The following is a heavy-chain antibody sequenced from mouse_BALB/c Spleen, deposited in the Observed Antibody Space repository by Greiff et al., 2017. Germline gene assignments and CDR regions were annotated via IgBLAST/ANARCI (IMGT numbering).Heavy chain of an antibody. J-gene: IGHJ4*01. CDR3: ARGAYYGNYGTTVMDY. V-gene: IGHV2-6-7*02. D-gene: IGHD2-10*01. Sequence: VQLQESGPGLVAPSQSLSITCTVSGFSLTGYGVNWVRQPPGKGLEWLGMIWGDGSTDYNSALKSRLSISKDNSKSQVFLKMNSLQTDDTARYYCARGAYYGNYGTTVMDYWGQGTSVTVSS. CDR2: IWGDGST. CDR1: GFSLTGYG.